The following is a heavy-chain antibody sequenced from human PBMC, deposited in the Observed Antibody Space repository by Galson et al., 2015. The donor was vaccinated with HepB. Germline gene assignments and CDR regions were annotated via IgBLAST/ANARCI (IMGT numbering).Heavy chain of an antibody. V-gene: IGHV3-30*18. CDR2: ISYDGGNK. CDR1: GFTFSSYG. D-gene: IGHD4-17*01. J-gene: IGHJ6*02. Sequence: SLRLSCAASGFTFSSYGMHWVRQAPGKGLEWVALISYDGGNKNYADSVKGRFTISRDNSKNTLYLQMNSLRAEDTAVYYCAKGPLFFYGVHYYYGMDVWGQGTTVTVSS. CDR3: AKGPLFFYGVHYYYGMDV.